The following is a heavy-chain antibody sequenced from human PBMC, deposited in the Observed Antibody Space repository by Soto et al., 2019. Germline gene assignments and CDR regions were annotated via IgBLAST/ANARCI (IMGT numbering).Heavy chain of an antibody. V-gene: IGHV3-23*01. CDR1: GLTFSNSA. Sequence: EVKLLESGGALAQPGGSLRLSCAASGLTFSNSAMSWVRQAPGKGLEWVSTINAGGGATYYADSVKGRFTISRDNSRSTLYLQMSSREIEDTAVYYCATESHSQKSAPGAWGQGTLVTVTS. J-gene: IGHJ5*02. CDR3: ATESHSQKSAPGA. D-gene: IGHD2-15*01. CDR2: INAGGGAT.